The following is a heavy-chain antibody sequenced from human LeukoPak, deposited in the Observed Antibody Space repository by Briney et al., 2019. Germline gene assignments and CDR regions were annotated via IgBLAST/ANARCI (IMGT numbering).Heavy chain of an antibody. Sequence: GGSLRLSCAASGFTFSSYSMNWVRQVPGKGLEWVSGINWNGGSTGYADSVKGRFTISRDNAKNSLYLQMNSLRAEDTALYYCARDDYGPKGDYWGQGTLVTVSS. CDR2: INWNGGST. D-gene: IGHD4-17*01. V-gene: IGHV3-20*04. CDR3: ARDDYGPKGDY. CDR1: GFTFSSYS. J-gene: IGHJ4*02.